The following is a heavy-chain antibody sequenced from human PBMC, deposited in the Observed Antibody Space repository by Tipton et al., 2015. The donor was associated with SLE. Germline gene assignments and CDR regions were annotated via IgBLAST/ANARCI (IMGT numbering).Heavy chain of an antibody. Sequence: TLSLTCTVSGGSISSSSYYWSWIRQPPGKGLEWIGEINHSGSTNYNPSLKSRVTISVDTSKNQFSLKLSSVTAADTAVYYCARGRGVAADDAFDIWGQGTMVTVSS. CDR1: GGSISSSSYY. CDR2: INHSGST. J-gene: IGHJ3*02. V-gene: IGHV4-39*07. D-gene: IGHD6-19*01. CDR3: ARGRGVAADDAFDI.